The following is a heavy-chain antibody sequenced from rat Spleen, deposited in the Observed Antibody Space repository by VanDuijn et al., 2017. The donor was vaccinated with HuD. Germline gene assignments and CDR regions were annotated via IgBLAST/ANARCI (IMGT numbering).Heavy chain of an antibody. CDR1: GFTFSDYY. CDR2: ISDDGSST. V-gene: IGHV5-7*01. Sequence: EVQLVESDGGLVQPGRSLKLSCAASGFTFSDYYMAWVRQAPTKGLEWVATISDDGSSTYYRDSVKGRFTISRDNAKNTLYLQMDRLRSEDTATYYCATKDYWGQGVMVTVSS. D-gene: IGHD3-1*01. J-gene: IGHJ2*01. CDR3: ATKDY.